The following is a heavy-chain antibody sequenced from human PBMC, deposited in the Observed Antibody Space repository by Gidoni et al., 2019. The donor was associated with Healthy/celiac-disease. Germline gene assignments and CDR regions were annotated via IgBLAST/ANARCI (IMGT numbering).Heavy chain of an antibody. CDR3: ARDTYYDSSGPMDV. CDR2: IWYDGSNK. Sequence: QVQLVASGGGVVQPGRSLRLPCAASGFTFSSYRMHWVCQAPGKGLEWVAVIWYDGSNKYYADSVKGRFTISRDNSKNTLYLQMNSLRAEDTAVYYCARDTYYDSSGPMDVWGKGTTVTVSS. D-gene: IGHD3-22*01. V-gene: IGHV3-33*01. CDR1: GFTFSSYR. J-gene: IGHJ6*03.